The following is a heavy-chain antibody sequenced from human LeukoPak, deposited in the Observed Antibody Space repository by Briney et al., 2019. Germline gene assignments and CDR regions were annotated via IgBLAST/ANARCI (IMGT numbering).Heavy chain of an antibody. CDR1: GFTFSSYA. CDR3: AREGSGHGAFDI. V-gene: IGHV3-30*04. CDR2: ISYDGSNK. J-gene: IGHJ3*02. Sequence: GGSLRLSCAASGFTFSSYAMHWVREAPGKGLEGVAVISYDGSNKYYADSVQGRFTISRDNSKNTLYLQMNSLRAEDTAVYYCAREGSGHGAFDIWGQGTMVTVSS. D-gene: IGHD3-3*01.